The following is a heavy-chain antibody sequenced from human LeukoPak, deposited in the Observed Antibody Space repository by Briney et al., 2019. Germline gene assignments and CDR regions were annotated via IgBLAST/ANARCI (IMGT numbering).Heavy chain of an antibody. Sequence: AGGSLRLSCAASGFTFSSYAMSWVRQAPGKGLEWVSAISGSGGSTYYADSVKGRFTISRDNSKNTLYLQTNSLRAEDTAVYYCAKDRGYSYGPDQYYFDYWGQGTLVTVSS. CDR3: AKDRGYSYGPDQYYFDY. CDR2: ISGSGGST. D-gene: IGHD5-18*01. V-gene: IGHV3-23*01. J-gene: IGHJ4*02. CDR1: GFTFSSYA.